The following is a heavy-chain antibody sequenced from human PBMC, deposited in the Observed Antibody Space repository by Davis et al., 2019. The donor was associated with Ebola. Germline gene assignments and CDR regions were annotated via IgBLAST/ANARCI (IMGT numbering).Heavy chain of an antibody. J-gene: IGHJ5*02. V-gene: IGHV5-51*01. CDR3: ARQPGAGWFDP. CDR2: ISPGDSDT. Sequence: GESLKISCTASGYSFTSGWIGWVRQMPGKGLEWMAIISPGDSDTRYSPSFHGRVTMSVDKSISTAYLQWSSLEASDTAMYYCARQPGAGWFDPWGQGNLVIVSS. D-gene: IGHD7-27*01. CDR1: GYSFTSGW.